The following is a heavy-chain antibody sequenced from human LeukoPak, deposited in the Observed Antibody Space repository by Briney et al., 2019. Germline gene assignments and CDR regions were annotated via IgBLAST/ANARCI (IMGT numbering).Heavy chain of an antibody. Sequence: SETLSLTCTVSGGSISSSSYYWGWIRQPPGNGLEWIGSIYYSGSTYYNPSLKSRVTISVDTSKNQFSLKLSSVTAADTAVYYCARHIANWFDPWGQGTLVTVSS. CDR1: GGSISSSSYY. CDR2: IYYSGST. CDR3: ARHIANWFDP. J-gene: IGHJ5*02. D-gene: IGHD2-15*01. V-gene: IGHV4-39*01.